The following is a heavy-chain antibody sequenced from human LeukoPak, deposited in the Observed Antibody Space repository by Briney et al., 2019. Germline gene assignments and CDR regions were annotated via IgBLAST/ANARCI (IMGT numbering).Heavy chain of an antibody. D-gene: IGHD1-26*01. Sequence: SVKVSCKASGGTFSSFAISWVRQAPGQGLEWMGRIIPILGIANYAQKFQGRVTITADESTSTAYMELSSLRSEDTAVYYCAREGNQGATDYWGQGTLVTVSS. V-gene: IGHV1-69*04. CDR1: GGTFSSFA. CDR2: IIPILGIA. J-gene: IGHJ4*02. CDR3: AREGNQGATDY.